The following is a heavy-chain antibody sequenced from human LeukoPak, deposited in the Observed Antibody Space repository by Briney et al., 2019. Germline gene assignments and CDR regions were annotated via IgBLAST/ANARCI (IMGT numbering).Heavy chain of an antibody. Sequence: GGSLGLSCAASGFTFSTYTMNWVRQAPGKGLEWVSSITSSSSYIYYADSVKGRFTISRDNAKNSLYLQMNSLRVEDTAVYYCARHVVAVGFDYWGQGTLVTVSS. J-gene: IGHJ4*02. CDR3: ARHVVAVGFDY. CDR1: GFTFSTYT. CDR2: ITSSSSYI. V-gene: IGHV3-21*01. D-gene: IGHD3-22*01.